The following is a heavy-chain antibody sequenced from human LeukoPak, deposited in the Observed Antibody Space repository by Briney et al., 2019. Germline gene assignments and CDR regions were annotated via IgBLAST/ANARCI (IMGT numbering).Heavy chain of an antibody. D-gene: IGHD6-19*01. J-gene: IGHJ2*01. CDR3: STERRRAVAGQYWYFDL. CDR2: FDPEDGET. CDR1: GDTLTELS. Sequence: ASVKVSCKVSGDTLTELSMHWVRQAPGKGLEWMGGFDPEDGETIYAQKFQGRVTMTEDTSTDTAYLELSRLRSEDTAVYYCSTERRRAVAGQYWYFDLWGRGTLVTVSS. V-gene: IGHV1-24*01.